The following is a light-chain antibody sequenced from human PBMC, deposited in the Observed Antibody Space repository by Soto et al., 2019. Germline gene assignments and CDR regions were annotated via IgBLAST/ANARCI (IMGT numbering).Light chain of an antibody. CDR1: QSVSSN. V-gene: IGKV3-15*01. CDR3: QQYNNWPYT. J-gene: IGKJ2*01. CDR2: RAS. Sequence: EIVMTQSPATLSVTPGESATLSCRASQSVSSNLAWYQQKPGQAPSLLIYRASTRATGLPARFSGSGSGTEFTLTISSLQSEDFAVYYCQQYNNWPYTFGQGTKVDIK.